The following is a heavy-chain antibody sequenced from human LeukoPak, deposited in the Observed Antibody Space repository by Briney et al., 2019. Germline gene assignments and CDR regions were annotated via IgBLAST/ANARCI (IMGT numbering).Heavy chain of an antibody. CDR3: ARDLYYYGSGSSPLTFDY. Sequence: PGGSLRLSCAASGFTFSSYSMNWVRQAPGKGLEWVSSISRSGSYINYADSVKGRFTISRDNAKNSLHLQMNSLRAEDTAVYYCARDLYYYGSGSSPLTFDYWGQGTLVTVSS. CDR2: ISRSGSYI. V-gene: IGHV3-21*01. J-gene: IGHJ4*02. CDR1: GFTFSSYS. D-gene: IGHD3-10*01.